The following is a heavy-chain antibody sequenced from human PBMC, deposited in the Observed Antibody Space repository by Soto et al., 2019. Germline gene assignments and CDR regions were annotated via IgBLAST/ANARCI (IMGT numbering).Heavy chain of an antibody. Sequence: QVQLVQSGAEVKKPGSSVKVSCKASGGTFSSYAISWVRQAPGQGLEWMGGIIPIFGTANYAQKFQGRVTIAADESTSTAYMELSSLRSEDTAVYYCSVSIAARADCAFDICGQGRMVVVSS. CDR2: IIPIFGTA. D-gene: IGHD6-6*01. V-gene: IGHV1-69*01. J-gene: IGHJ3*02. CDR1: GGTFSSYA. CDR3: SVSIAARADCAFDI.